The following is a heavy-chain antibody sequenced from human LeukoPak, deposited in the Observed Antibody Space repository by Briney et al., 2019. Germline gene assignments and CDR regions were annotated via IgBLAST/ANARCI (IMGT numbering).Heavy chain of an antibody. CDR2: IYTSGST. CDR3: ARKTYCSGGRCYGENWFGP. J-gene: IGHJ5*02. CDR1: GGSISSGDYY. V-gene: IGHV4-61*02. Sequence: SQTLSLTCTVSGGSISSGDYYWSWIRQPAGKGLEWIGRIYTSGSTNYNPSLKSRVTISLDTPKNQISLILTSVTAADTAVYYCARKTYCSGGRCYGENWFGPWGRGTLVTVSS. D-gene: IGHD2-15*01.